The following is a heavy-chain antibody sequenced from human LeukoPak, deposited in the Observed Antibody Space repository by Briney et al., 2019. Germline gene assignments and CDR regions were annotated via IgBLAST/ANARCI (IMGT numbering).Heavy chain of an antibody. V-gene: IGHV1-18*01. CDR2: ISAYNGNT. J-gene: IGHJ4*02. D-gene: IGHD3-10*01. CDR1: GYTFARYG. CDR3: ARQVDSTMALPDY. Sequence: ASVKVSCKASGYTFARYGVTWVRQAPGQGLEWMGWISAYNGNTNYAQKLQGRVTMTTDTSTSTAYMELRSLRSDDTAVYYCARQVDSTMALPDYWGQGTLVTVSS.